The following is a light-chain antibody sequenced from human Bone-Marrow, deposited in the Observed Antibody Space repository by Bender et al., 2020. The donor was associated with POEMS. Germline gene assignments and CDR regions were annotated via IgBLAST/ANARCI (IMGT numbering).Light chain of an antibody. J-gene: IGLJ2*01. Sequence: QSALTQPASVSGSPGQSITISCTGSSSDVGGSKFVSWHQQHPGKAPKVILYDVSKRTSGVPDRFSGSKSGNTASLTISGLQAEDEADYHCCSYGGSGTFVLFGGMTKLTVL. CDR1: SSDVGGSKF. V-gene: IGLV2-23*02. CDR3: CSYGGSGTFVL. CDR2: DVS.